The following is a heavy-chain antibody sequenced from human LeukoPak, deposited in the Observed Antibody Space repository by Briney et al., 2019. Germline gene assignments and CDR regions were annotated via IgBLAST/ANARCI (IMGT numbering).Heavy chain of an antibody. D-gene: IGHD3-10*01. CDR3: AKISGLLLWFGEPPDAFDI. CDR2: ISGSGGST. CDR1: GFTFSSYA. Sequence: GGSLRLSCAASGFTFSSYAMSWVRQAPGKGLEWVSAISGSGGSTYHADSVKGRFTISRDNSKNTLYLQMNSLRAEDTAVYYCAKISGLLLWFGEPPDAFDIWGQGTMVTVSS. J-gene: IGHJ3*02. V-gene: IGHV3-23*01.